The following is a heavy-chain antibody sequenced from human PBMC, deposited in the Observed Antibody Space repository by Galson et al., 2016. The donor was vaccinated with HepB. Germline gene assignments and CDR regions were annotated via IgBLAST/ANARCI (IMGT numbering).Heavy chain of an antibody. J-gene: IGHJ6*03. CDR1: GFTVSSYY. D-gene: IGHD2-2*01. V-gene: IGHV3-53*01. CDR2: IFYGGTT. CDR3: ARTSYRECTGTRCVNFRYYYYYMDV. Sequence: SLRLSCAASGFTVSSYYMSWVRQAPGKGLEWVSVIFYGGTTYYADSVAGRFTFSRDDSMNTLYLQMNSLTAEDTAVYFCARTSYRECTGTRCVNFRYYYYYMDVWGKGTTVTVSS.